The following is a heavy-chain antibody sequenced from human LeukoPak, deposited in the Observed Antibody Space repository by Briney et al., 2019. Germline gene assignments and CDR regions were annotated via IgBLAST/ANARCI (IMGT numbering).Heavy chain of an antibody. D-gene: IGHD2-2*01. J-gene: IGHJ3*02. Sequence: GASVKVSCKASGYTFTGYYMHWVRQAPGQGLEWIGWINPNSGGTNYAQEFQGWVTMTRDTSISTAYMELSRLRSDDTAVYYCARGGRQDIVVVLDAFDIWGQGTMVTVSS. V-gene: IGHV1-2*04. CDR2: INPNSGGT. CDR1: GYTFTGYY. CDR3: ARGGRQDIVVVLDAFDI.